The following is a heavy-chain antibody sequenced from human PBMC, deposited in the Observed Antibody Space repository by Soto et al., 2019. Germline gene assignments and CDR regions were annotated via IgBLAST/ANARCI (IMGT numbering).Heavy chain of an antibody. CDR1: GFSFSDYS. J-gene: IGHJ4*02. V-gene: IGHV3-23*03. D-gene: IGHD2-15*01. Sequence: EVQLLQSGGDLVQPGGSLRLSCAASGFSFSDYSMNWVRQAPGKGLEWLSFIDLRGTTTYYRDSLKGRFTIFKDKSMNTVYLQMNSLTVEGAAVYYCTKDRVVDGIYSFDYWGQGVLVTVAS. CDR3: TKDRVVDGIYSFDY. CDR2: IDLRGTTT.